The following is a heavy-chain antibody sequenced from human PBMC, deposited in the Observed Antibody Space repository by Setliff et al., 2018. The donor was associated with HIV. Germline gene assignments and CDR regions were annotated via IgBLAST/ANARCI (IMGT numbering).Heavy chain of an antibody. CDR1: GYTFTAHH. CDR2: IIPKSGET. V-gene: IGHV1-2*02. J-gene: IGHJ4*02. Sequence: ASVKVSCKSSGYTFTAHHMHWVRQAPGQGPEWMGWIIPKSGETSYAEKFRGRVTMTRDTSLSTAYMELSWLTSDDTAVYYCARVVDRDYDFWSAYEYWGQGTMVTVS. D-gene: IGHD3-3*01. CDR3: ARVVDRDYDFWSAYEY.